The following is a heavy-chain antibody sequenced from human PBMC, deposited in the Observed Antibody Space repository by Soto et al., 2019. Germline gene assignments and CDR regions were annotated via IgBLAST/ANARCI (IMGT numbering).Heavy chain of an antibody. CDR3: AREAGYNSYYYYGMDL. CDR2: IIPIFGTA. D-gene: IGHD1-1*01. V-gene: IGHV1-69*12. J-gene: IGHJ6*02. Sequence: QVQLVQSGAEVKKPGSSVKVSCKASGGTFSSYAISWVRQAPGQGLEWMGGIIPIFGTANYAQKFQGRVTITADESTRTAYKELSSLRSEDTAVDYCAREAGYNSYYYYGMDLWGQGATVTVSS. CDR1: GGTFSSYA.